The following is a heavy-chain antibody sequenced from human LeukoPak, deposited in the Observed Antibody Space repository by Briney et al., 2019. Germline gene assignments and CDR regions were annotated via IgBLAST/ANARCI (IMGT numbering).Heavy chain of an antibody. V-gene: IGHV3-23*01. CDR3: TKEPREYCSSTSCPNWFDS. D-gene: IGHD2-2*01. J-gene: IGHJ5*01. Sequence: GGSLRLSCAASGFTFNNYAMSWVRQAPGKGLEWVSAISASGGTTYYADSVKGRFTISIDNSENTLFLQMNSLRAEDTAAYYCTKEPREYCSSTSCPNWFDSWGQGTLVTVSS. CDR2: ISASGGTT. CDR1: GFTFNNYA.